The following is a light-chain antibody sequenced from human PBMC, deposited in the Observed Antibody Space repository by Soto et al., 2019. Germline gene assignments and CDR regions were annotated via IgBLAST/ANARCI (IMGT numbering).Light chain of an antibody. Sequence: QSVLTQPPSASGTPGQRVTISCSGSSSNIGSNTVNWYQQLPGTAPTLLIYYNNQRPSGVPDRFSASKSGTSASLAISGLQSEDEAHYYCAAWDDSLYGWVFGGGTKVTVL. J-gene: IGLJ3*02. CDR1: SSNIGSNT. CDR2: YNN. CDR3: AAWDDSLYGWV. V-gene: IGLV1-44*01.